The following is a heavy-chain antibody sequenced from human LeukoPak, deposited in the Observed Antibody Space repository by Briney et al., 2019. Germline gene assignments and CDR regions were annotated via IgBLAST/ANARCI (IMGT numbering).Heavy chain of an antibody. CDR3: ARDSDYHASGHDY. CDR2: IHNSGIT. V-gene: IGHV4-59*11. D-gene: IGHD3-10*01. Sequence: PSETLSLTCSVSDESIRSHYWGWVRQPPGKGLEWIAYIHNSGITNYNPFLKSRVTISVDTPKNQFSLKLSSVTAADTAIYYCARDSDYHASGHDYWGQGTLVTVSS. J-gene: IGHJ4*02. CDR1: DESIRSHY.